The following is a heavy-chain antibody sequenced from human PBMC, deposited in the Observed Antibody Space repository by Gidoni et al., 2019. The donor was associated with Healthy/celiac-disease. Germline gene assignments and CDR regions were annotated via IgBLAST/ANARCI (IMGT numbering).Heavy chain of an antibody. CDR1: GFTFRGSA. CDR2: IRSKANSYAT. D-gene: IGHD3-10*01. J-gene: IGHJ6*02. Sequence: EVQLVESGGGLVQPGGSLKLSCAASGFTFRGSAMHWVRQASGKGLEWVGRIRSKANSYATAYAASVKGRFTISRDDSKNTAYLQMNSLKTEDTAVYYCQGSGEYYYYYGMDVWGQGTTVTVSS. CDR3: QGSGEYYYYYGMDV. V-gene: IGHV3-73*02.